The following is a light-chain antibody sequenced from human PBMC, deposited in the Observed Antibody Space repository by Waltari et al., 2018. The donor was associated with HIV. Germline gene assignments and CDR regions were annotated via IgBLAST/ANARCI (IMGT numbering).Light chain of an antibody. Sequence: VMTQSPATLSVSPGERATLSCMASQSVRSNLAWYQQKPGQAPRLLIYDASIRAIGIPARCSGSGDGTDFALTISSLQSEYFAVYYCKQYNNWPPYSFGPGTKVEIK. J-gene: IGKJ2*03. V-gene: IGKV3-15*01. CDR1: QSVRSN. CDR3: KQYNNWPPYS. CDR2: DAS.